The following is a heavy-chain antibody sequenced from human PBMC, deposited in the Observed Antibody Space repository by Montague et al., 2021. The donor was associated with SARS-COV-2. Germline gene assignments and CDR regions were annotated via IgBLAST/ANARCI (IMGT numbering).Heavy chain of an antibody. J-gene: IGHJ4*02. CDR2: IYYSGXT. D-gene: IGHD6-13*01. CDR1: GGSISSGGYY. V-gene: IGHV4-31*03. CDR3: ARSESPSYSSNPADY. Sequence: TLSLTCIVSGGSISSGGYYWSWIRQHPGKGLEWIGYIYYSGXTXYXXXXKXRLSISLDTSKNHFSLRLSSVTAADTAVYYCARSESPSYSSNPADYWGQGTLVTVSS.